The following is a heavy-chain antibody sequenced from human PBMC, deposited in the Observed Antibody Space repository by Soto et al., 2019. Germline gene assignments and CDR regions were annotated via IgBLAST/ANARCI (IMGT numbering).Heavy chain of an antibody. J-gene: IGHJ5*02. CDR2: IYHSGST. Sequence: SETLSLTCAVSGGSISSGGYSWSWIRQPPGKGLEWIGYIYHSGSTYYNPSLKSRVTISVDRSKNQFSLKLSSVTAADTAVYYCARGGTLDPFEFDPWGQGTLVTVSS. CDR3: ARGGTLDPFEFDP. CDR1: GGSISSGGYS. D-gene: IGHD3-16*01. V-gene: IGHV4-30-2*01.